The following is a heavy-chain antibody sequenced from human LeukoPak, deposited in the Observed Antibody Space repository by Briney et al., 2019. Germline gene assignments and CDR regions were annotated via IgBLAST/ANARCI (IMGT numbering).Heavy chain of an antibody. V-gene: IGHV4-38-2*02. Sequence: SETLSLTCTVSGYSISSGYHWGWIRQPPGKGLEWIGSIYHSGSTYYNPSLKSRVTISVDTSKNQFSLKLSSVTAADTAVYYCARVIPVLWFGELSRSGYYFDYWGQGTLVTVSS. J-gene: IGHJ4*02. CDR3: ARVIPVLWFGELSRSGYYFDY. D-gene: IGHD3-10*01. CDR1: GYSISSGYH. CDR2: IYHSGST.